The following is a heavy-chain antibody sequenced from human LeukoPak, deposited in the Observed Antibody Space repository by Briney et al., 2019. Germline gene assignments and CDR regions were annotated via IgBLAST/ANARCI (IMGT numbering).Heavy chain of an antibody. CDR2: ISGSGGST. V-gene: IGHV3-23*01. CDR1: GFTFSSYA. Sequence: GGSLRLSCAASGFTFSSYAMSWVRQAPGKGLEWVSAISGSGGSTYYADSVKGRFTISRDNSKNTLYLQMNSLRAEDTAVYYCAKDPWDIVATSGYYFDYWGQGTLVTVSP. J-gene: IGHJ4*02. D-gene: IGHD5-12*01. CDR3: AKDPWDIVATSGYYFDY.